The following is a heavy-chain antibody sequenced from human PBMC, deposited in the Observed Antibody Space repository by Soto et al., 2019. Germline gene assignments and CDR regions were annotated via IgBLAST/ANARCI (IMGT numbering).Heavy chain of an antibody. J-gene: IGHJ4*02. CDR3: AKATSATCTGSICYSFEY. Sequence: GGSLRLSCVASGFTFSSYAMRWVRQAPGQRLEWVATSRGDRDTTWHADSVKGRFTVSRDSSKNTLSLQMNSLRPEDTALYYCAKATSATCTGSICYSFEYGGQGT. V-gene: IGHV3-23*01. D-gene: IGHD2-21*01. CDR2: SRGDRDTT. CDR1: GFTFSSYA.